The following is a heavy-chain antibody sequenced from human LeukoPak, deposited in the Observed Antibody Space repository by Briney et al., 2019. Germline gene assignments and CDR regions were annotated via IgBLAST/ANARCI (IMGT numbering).Heavy chain of an antibody. V-gene: IGHV3-7*01. D-gene: IGHD3-22*01. Sequence: GGSLRLSCAASGLTFIAYGMGWGGRAPGKGLDGVANINQEGLEKYYVGSVRGRFTISTDNAKTSLYFKVNRLRAGATPVYYVPPERDDSRHRAFDIWGQGTMVTGSS. CDR1: GLTFIAYG. CDR3: PPERDDSRHRAFDI. J-gene: IGHJ3*02. CDR2: INQEGLEK.